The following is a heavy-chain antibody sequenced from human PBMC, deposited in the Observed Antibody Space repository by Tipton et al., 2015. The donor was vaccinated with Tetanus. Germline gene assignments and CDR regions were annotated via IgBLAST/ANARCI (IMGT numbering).Heavy chain of an antibody. Sequence: SLRLSCAASGFTFDDYAMHWVRQAPGKGLEWVSGISWNSGSIGYADSVKGRFTISRDNAKNSLYLQMNSLRAEDTALYYCAKGSTVTSVVCYFDYWGQGPLVTVSS. V-gene: IGHV3-9*01. D-gene: IGHD4-17*01. J-gene: IGHJ4*02. CDR1: GFTFDDYA. CDR2: ISWNSGSI. CDR3: AKGSTVTSVVCYFDY.